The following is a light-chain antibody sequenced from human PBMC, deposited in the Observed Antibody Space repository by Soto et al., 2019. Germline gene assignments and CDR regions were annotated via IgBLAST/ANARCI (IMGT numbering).Light chain of an antibody. CDR2: GAS. CDR1: LSVTSDY. V-gene: IGKV3-20*01. J-gene: IGKJ4*01. CDR3: QQDGSSPLT. Sequence: VLTQSPGTLSLSPGDRATLSCRASLSVTSDYLAWYQQKPGQAPRLLITGASSRATGIPDRFSGSGSGTDFTLTISILEPDDFAVYYCQQDGSSPLTFGGGTKVEIK.